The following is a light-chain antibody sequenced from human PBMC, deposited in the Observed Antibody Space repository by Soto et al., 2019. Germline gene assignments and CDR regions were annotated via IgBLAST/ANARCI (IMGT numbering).Light chain of an antibody. CDR3: QQYNDYQYI. CDR2: KAT. J-gene: IGKJ2*01. Sequence: DIQMTQSRSTLSASVGDRVTITCRASQSITTWLAWYQQKPGKAPKLLIYKATNLQSGVPSRFSGSGSGTEFSLTISSLQPDDFATYYCQQYNDYQYIFGQGTKLEIK. CDR1: QSITTW. V-gene: IGKV1-5*03.